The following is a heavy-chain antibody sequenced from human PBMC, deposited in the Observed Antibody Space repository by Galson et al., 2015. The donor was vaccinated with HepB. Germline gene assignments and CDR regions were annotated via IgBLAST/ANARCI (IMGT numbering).Heavy chain of an antibody. CDR3: ARIRADRPDAFDI. D-gene: IGHD3-10*01. J-gene: IGHJ3*02. Sequence: SETLSLTCAVSGYSISSSNWWGWIRQPPGKGLEWIGYIYYSGSTYYNPSLKSRVTMSVDTSKNQFSLKLSSVTAVDTAVYYCARIRADRPDAFDIWGQGTMVTVSS. CDR2: IYYSGST. CDR1: GYSISSSNW. V-gene: IGHV4-28*01.